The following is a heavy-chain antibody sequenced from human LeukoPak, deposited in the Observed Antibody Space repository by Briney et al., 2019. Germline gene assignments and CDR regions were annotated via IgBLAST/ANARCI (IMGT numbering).Heavy chain of an antibody. CDR3: ARDSRNYCTNGVCYRGLDY. V-gene: IGHV3-74*01. Sequence: PGGSLRLSCAASRFTFSTYWMHWVRQAPGKGLVWVSRINSDGSSTDYADSVKGRFTISRDNAKNTLYLQMNSLRAEDTAVYYCARDSRNYCTNGVCYRGLDYWGQGTLVTVSS. CDR1: RFTFSTYW. CDR2: INSDGSST. D-gene: IGHD2-8*01. J-gene: IGHJ4*02.